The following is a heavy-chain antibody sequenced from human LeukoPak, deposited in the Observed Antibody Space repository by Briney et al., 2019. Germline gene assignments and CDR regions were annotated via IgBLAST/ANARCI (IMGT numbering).Heavy chain of an antibody. CDR2: IRSNYAT. CDR3: AKDRVTTVRLDY. J-gene: IGHJ4*02. CDR1: GFTFSGSA. D-gene: IGHD3-10*01. V-gene: IGHV3-73*01. Sequence: PGGSLRLSCAGSGFTFSGSAIHWVRQASGKGLEWVGRIRSNYATTYAASMKGRFTISRDDSQNTLYLQMNSLRAEDTAVYYCAKDRVTTVRLDYWGQGTLVTVSS.